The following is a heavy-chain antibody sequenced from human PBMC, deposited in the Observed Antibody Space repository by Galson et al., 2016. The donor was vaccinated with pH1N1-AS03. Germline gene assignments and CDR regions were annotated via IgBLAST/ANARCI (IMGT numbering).Heavy chain of an antibody. CDR2: MNESEKS. V-gene: IGHV4-38-2*02. J-gene: IGHJ4*02. Sequence: ETLSLTCSVSGHSISSGYYWGWIRQSPGKGLEWIGDMNESEKSDYSESLKSRVTISVDPSKNQFSLRLNSVTDADTAVYYCARLLRGFSYGYGGYFDSWGQGLVTVSS. CDR3: ARLLRGFSYGYGGYFDS. D-gene: IGHD3-16*01. CDR1: GHSISSGYY.